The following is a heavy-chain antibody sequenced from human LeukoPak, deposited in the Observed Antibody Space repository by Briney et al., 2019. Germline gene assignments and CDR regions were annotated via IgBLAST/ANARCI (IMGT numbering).Heavy chain of an antibody. D-gene: IGHD3-10*01. CDR1: GFTFSGYW. J-gene: IGHJ4*02. CDR2: INSDGSST. Sequence: GGSLRLSCAASGFTFSGYWMHWVRQAPGKGLVWVSRINSDGSSTSYADSVKGRFTISRDNAKNTLYLQMNSLRAEDTAVYYCARALLWFGEFSMWGQGTLVTVSS. V-gene: IGHV3-74*01. CDR3: ARALLWFGEFSM.